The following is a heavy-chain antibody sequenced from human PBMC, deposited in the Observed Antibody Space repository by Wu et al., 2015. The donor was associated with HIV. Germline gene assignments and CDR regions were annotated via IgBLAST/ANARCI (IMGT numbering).Heavy chain of an antibody. J-gene: IGHJ4*03. CDR3: AREVMAVAELGVT. D-gene: IGHD3-16*01. CDR2: IFPMSGTV. V-gene: IGHV1-69*01. Sequence: QMQLVQSGAEVKKTGSSVKVSCKAPGSTFSGYDVNWVRQAPGQGLEWMGGIFPMSGTVNHAQKFQDRVTITADESTTTVYLELSSLKSEDTAVYFCAREVMAVAELGVTWGPRTLVIVSS. CDR1: GSTFSGYD.